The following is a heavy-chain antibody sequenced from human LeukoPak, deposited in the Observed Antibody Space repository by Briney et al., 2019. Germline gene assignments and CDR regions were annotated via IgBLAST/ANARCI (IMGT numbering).Heavy chain of an antibody. V-gene: IGHV3-11*06. J-gene: IGHJ4*02. D-gene: IGHD3-10*01. CDR1: GFTFSDYY. Sequence: GGSLRLSCAASGFTFSDYYMSWIRQAPGKGLEWVSYISTSSSYTNYADSVKGRFTISRDNAKNSLYLQMNSLRDEDTAVYYCARDRPNTGFDFDYWGRGTLVTVSS. CDR2: ISTSSSYT. CDR3: ARDRPNTGFDFDY.